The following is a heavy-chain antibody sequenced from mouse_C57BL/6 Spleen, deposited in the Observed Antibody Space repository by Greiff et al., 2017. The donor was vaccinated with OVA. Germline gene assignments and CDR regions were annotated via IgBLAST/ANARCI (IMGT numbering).Heavy chain of an antibody. CDR2: FHPYNDDT. D-gene: IGHD1-1*01. V-gene: IGHV1-47*01. Sequence: VKLVESGAELVKPGASVKMSCKASGYTFTTYPIEWMKQNHGKSLEWIGNFHPYNDDTKYNEKFKGKATLTVEKSSSTVYLELSRLTSDDSAVYYCAKGSSYRAFDYWGQGTTLTVSS. J-gene: IGHJ2*01. CDR1: GYTFTTYP. CDR3: AKGSSYRAFDY.